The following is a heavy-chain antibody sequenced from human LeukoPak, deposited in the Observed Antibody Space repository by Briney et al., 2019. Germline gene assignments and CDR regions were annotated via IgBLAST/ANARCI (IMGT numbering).Heavy chain of an antibody. Sequence: QAGGSLRLSCAASGFMFSSYWMSWVRQAPGKGLEWVANINQDGSEKYYVDSVKGRFTISRDNAKNSLYLQMNSLRAEDTAVYYCARVVGSVRGVIWRPIVPASDAFDIWGQGTMVTVSS. J-gene: IGHJ3*02. CDR2: INQDGSEK. D-gene: IGHD3-10*01. CDR3: ARVVGSVRGVIWRPIVPASDAFDI. CDR1: GFMFSSYW. V-gene: IGHV3-7*01.